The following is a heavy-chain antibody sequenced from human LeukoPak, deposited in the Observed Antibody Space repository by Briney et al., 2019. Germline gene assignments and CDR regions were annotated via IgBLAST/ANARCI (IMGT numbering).Heavy chain of an antibody. Sequence: SETLSLTCTVSGGSISSSSYSWGWIRQPPGKGLEWIGSIYYSGSTYYNPSLKSRVTISVDTSKNQFSLKLSSVTAADTAVYYCARGGRGVGASGYFDYWGQGTLVTVSS. CDR2: IYYSGST. J-gene: IGHJ4*02. CDR3: ARGGRGVGASGYFDY. CDR1: GGSISSSSYS. V-gene: IGHV4-39*01. D-gene: IGHD1-26*01.